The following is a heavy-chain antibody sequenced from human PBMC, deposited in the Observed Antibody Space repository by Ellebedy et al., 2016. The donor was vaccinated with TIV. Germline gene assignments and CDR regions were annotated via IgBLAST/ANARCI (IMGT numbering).Heavy chain of an antibody. CDR2: ISWNGGSI. J-gene: IGHJ4*02. D-gene: IGHD6-13*01. CDR3: AKGPGAAVGNGYLDY. Sequence: GESLKISCAASGFNFTDSAMHWVRHAPGMGLEWVSLISWNGGSIYYADSVKGRFTISRDNSKSSLYLQMNSLRFENTDVYYCAKGPGAAVGNGYLDYWGQGTLVTVSS. CDR1: GFNFTDSA. V-gene: IGHV3-43D*03.